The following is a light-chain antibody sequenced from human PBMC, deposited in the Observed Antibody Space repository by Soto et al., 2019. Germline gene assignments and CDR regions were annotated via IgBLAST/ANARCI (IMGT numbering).Light chain of an antibody. Sequence: DIQLTQSPSFLSASVGDRVTITCRASQDTRSYLAWYQQKPGKAPKLLIYVASTLQSGVPSRFSGSRSGTEFTLTISSLQPEEFATYDCPRHKIYPLSFGPGNKVAI. J-gene: IGKJ3*01. CDR3: PRHKIYPLS. CDR1: QDTRSY. CDR2: VAS. V-gene: IGKV1-9*01.